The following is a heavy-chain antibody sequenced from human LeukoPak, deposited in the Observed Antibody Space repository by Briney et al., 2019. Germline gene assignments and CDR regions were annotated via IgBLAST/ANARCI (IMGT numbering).Heavy chain of an antibody. CDR3: AREEYSSSGWANYFDY. J-gene: IGHJ4*02. CDR2: IYYSGST. D-gene: IGHD6-6*01. V-gene: IGHV4-59*12. Sequence: SETLSLTCTVSRGSMNNYYWSWIRQPPGKGLEWIGYIYYSGSTNYNPSLKSRVTISVDTSKNQFSLKLSSVTAADTAVYYCAREEYSSSGWANYFDYWGQGTLVTVSS. CDR1: RGSMNNYY.